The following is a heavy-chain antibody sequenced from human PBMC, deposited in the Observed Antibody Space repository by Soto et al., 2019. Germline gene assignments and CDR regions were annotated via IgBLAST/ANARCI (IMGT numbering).Heavy chain of an antibody. CDR2: FYYSGST. Sequence: SETLSLTCTVSGGSISTGGYYWNWIRQHPGKGLEWIGYFYYSGSTYYNPSLKSRVTISVNTSKNQFSLKLSSVTAADTAVYYCARIVFPWGQGTLVIVSS. V-gene: IGHV4-31*03. CDR3: ARIVFP. D-gene: IGHD2-21*01. CDR1: GGSISTGGYY. J-gene: IGHJ5*02.